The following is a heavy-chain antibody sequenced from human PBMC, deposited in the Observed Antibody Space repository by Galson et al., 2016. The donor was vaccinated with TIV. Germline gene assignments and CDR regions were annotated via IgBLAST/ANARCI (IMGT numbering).Heavy chain of an antibody. J-gene: IGHJ4*02. V-gene: IGHV3-23*01. D-gene: IGHD3-22*01. CDR1: GFTFSSFA. Sequence: SLRLSCAASGFTFSSFAMRWVRQAPGKGLEWVSRISAGGGRTDYTDSVKGRFTISRDNPKNTLYLQMSSLRADDTAVYFCAKMDSSGFDYVRRFDFWGQGTLATVSS. CDR2: ISAGGGRT. CDR3: AKMDSSGFDYVRRFDF.